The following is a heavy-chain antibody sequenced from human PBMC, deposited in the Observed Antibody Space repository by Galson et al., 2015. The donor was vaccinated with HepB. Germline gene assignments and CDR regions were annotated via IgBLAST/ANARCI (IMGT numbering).Heavy chain of an antibody. V-gene: IGHV3-30*04. CDR2: ISYDGSNK. CDR1: GFTFSSYA. J-gene: IGHJ4*02. CDR3: ARDQQQLVVRALDY. D-gene: IGHD6-13*01. Sequence: SLRLSCAASGFTFSSYAMHWVRQAPGKGLEWVAVISYDGSNKYYADSVKGRFTISRDNSKNTLYLQMNSLRAEDTAVYYCARDQQQLVVRALDYWGQGALVTVSS.